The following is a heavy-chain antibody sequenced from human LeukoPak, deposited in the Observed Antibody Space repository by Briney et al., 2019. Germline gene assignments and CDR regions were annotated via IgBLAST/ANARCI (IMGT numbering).Heavy chain of an antibody. D-gene: IGHD2-15*01. V-gene: IGHV4-31*03. Sequence: SETLSLTCTVSGGSISSGGYYWSWIRQHPGKGLEWIGYIYYSGSTYYNPSLKSRVTISVDTSKNQFSLKLSSVTAADTAVYYCARFCMGYCSDWTPTPYYYYGMDVWGQGTTVTVSS. J-gene: IGHJ6*02. CDR3: ARFCMGYCSDWTPTPYYYYGMDV. CDR2: IYYSGST. CDR1: GGSISSGGYY.